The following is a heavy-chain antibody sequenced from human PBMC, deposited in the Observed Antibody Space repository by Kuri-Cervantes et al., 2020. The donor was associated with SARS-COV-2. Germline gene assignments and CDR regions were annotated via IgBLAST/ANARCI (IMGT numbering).Heavy chain of an antibody. CDR3: ARGTIFGVVMVPPHFDY. V-gene: IGHV1-69*06. Sequence: SVKVSCKASGGTFSSYAISWVRQAPGQGLEWMGGIIPIFGTANYAQKFQGRVTITADKSTSTAYMELSSLRSEDTAVYYCARGTIFGVVMVPPHFDYWGQGTLVTVSS. CDR2: IIPIFGTA. D-gene: IGHD3-3*01. J-gene: IGHJ4*02. CDR1: GGTFSSYA.